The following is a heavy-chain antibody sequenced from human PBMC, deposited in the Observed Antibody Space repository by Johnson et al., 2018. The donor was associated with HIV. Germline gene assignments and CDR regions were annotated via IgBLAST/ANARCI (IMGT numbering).Heavy chain of an antibody. D-gene: IGHD1-26*01. CDR1: GFAFSSYG. J-gene: IGHJ3*02. V-gene: IGHV3-30*02. CDR2: IRYDGSNE. CDR3: ARASGFDM. Sequence: QVQLVESGGGVVQPGGSLRLSCAASGFAFSSYGMHWVRQAPGKGLEWVTFIRYDGSNEYYADSVKGRFTISRDNSKNTLYLQMNSLRVDDTAVYYCARASGFDMWGQGTMVTVSS.